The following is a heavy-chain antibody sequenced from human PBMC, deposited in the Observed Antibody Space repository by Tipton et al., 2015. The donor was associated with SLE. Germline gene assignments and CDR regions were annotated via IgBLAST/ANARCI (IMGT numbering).Heavy chain of an antibody. D-gene: IGHD2-21*01. V-gene: IGHV1-8*01. J-gene: IGHJ5*02. CDR1: GYTFTSYD. Sequence: QSGAEVKRPGASVKVSCRASGYTFTSYDINWVRQAPGQGLEWMGWLNPYSGNAGSAQKFQGRVTMTRNTSISTAYMELSSLTSEDTATYYCARGTYSRRVRGNWYDPWGQGTLVTVS. CDR3: ARGTYSRRVRGNWYDP. CDR2: LNPYSGNA.